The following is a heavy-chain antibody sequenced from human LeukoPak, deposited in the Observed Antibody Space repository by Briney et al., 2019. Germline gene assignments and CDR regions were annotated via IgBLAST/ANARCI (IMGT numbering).Heavy chain of an antibody. J-gene: IGHJ4*02. CDR1: GGSISSYY. CDR3: ARDSNYYDSSGYYSPFDY. CDR2: IYYSGNT. Sequence: PSETLSLTCTVSGGSISSYYWSWIRQPPGKGLEWIGYIYYSGNTNYNPSLKSRVTISVDTSKNQFSLKLSSVTAADTAVYYCARDSNYYDSSGYYSPFDYWGQGTLVTVSS. D-gene: IGHD3-22*01. V-gene: IGHV4-59*12.